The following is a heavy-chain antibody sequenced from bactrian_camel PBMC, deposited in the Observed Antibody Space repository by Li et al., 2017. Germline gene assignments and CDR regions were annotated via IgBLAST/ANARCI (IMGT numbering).Heavy chain of an antibody. CDR1: GSTDTNNV. J-gene: IGHJ4*01. CDR3: AADRPAFGLLCGLWSARFNY. D-gene: IGHD1*01. Sequence: HVQMVESGGGSVQAGGSLRLSCAASGSTDTNNVMAWFRQAPGKEREGVATITRFSDTKYVNSVKGRFSISKDNDKNTLYLQMSSLKPEDTAVYYCAADRPAFGLLCGLWSARFNYWGQGTQFTVS. V-gene: IGHV3S53*01. CDR2: ITRFSDT.